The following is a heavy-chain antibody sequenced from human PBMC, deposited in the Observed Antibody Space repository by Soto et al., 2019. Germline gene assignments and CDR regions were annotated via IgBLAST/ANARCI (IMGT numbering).Heavy chain of an antibody. CDR2: MNPNSGNT. J-gene: IGHJ5*01. V-gene: IGHV1-8*01. CDR3: ARAPSTVTHLRNWFDS. Sequence: QVQLVQSGAEVKKPGASVKVSCKASGYTFTSYDINWVRQATGQGLEWMGWMNPNSGNTGYAQKFQGRVTMTRNTSISTAYMELSSLRSEDTAVYYCARAPSTVTHLRNWFDSWGQGTLVTVSS. D-gene: IGHD4-17*01. CDR1: GYTFTSYD.